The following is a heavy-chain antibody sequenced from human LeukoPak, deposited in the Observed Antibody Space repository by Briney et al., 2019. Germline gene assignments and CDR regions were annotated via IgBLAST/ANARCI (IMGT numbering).Heavy chain of an antibody. Sequence: GGSLRLSCAASGFTFSSYSMNWVRQAPGKGLEWVSSISSSSSYIYYADSVKGRFTISRDNAKNSLYLQMNSLRAEDTAVYYCATEKISSRGSSGFDYWGQGTLVTVSS. CDR2: ISSSSSYI. J-gene: IGHJ4*02. D-gene: IGHD3-22*01. CDR1: GFTFSSYS. V-gene: IGHV3-21*01. CDR3: ATEKISSRGSSGFDY.